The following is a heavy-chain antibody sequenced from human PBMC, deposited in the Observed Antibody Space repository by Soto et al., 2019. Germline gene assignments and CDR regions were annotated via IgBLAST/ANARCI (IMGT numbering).Heavy chain of an antibody. Sequence: QVQLQESGPGLVKPSQTLSLTCSVSGGSINSVNYYWSWIRQHPGKGLEWIGYIYYSGSTHYNPSLKSRVTISVDTSENQFSLKLSSVTAADTAVYYCAREGGDGVDYWGQGTLVTVSS. V-gene: IGHV4-31*03. D-gene: IGHD3-16*01. CDR3: AREGGDGVDY. CDR2: IYYSGST. CDR1: GGSINSVNYY. J-gene: IGHJ4*02.